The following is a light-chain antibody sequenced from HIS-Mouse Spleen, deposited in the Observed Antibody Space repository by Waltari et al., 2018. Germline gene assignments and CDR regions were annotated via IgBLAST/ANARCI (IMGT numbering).Light chain of an antibody. V-gene: IGLV2-14*01. J-gene: IGLJ1*01. CDR3: SSYTSSSTYV. CDR1: SSDVGGYNY. Sequence: QSALTQPASVSGSPGQSITISCTGTSSDVGGYNYVSWYQQHPGKAPQLMIYEGSNRPSVVSNPFSGSKSGNTASLTISGLQAQDEADYYCSSYTSSSTYVFGTGTKVTVL. CDR2: EGS.